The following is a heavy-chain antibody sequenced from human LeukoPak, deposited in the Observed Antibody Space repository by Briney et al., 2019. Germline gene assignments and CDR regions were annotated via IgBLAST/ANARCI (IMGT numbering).Heavy chain of an antibody. V-gene: IGHV4-39*01. CDR2: AYYSGTT. CDR3: AQLERRTAFDI. CDR1: GGSIRSSPLY. D-gene: IGHD3-3*01. J-gene: IGHJ3*02. Sequence: SETLSLTCTVSGGSIRSSPLYWGWVRQPPGKGLEWIGIAYYSGTTFYNPSLKSRVSISVDTSANQFSLRLVSVAAADTAIYYCAQLERRTAFDIWGQGTLVIVSS.